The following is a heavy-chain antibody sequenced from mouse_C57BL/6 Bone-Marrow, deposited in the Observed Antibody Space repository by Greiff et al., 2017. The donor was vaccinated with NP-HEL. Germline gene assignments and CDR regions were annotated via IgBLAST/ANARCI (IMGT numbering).Heavy chain of an antibody. CDR3: ARRRIWRGFAY. J-gene: IGHJ3*01. CDR2: IYPRSGNT. D-gene: IGHD1-1*02. CDR1: GYTFTSYG. Sequence: QVQLQQSGAELARPGASVKLSCKASGYTFTSYGISWVKQRTGQGLEWIGEIYPRSGNTYYNEKFKGKATLTADKSSSTAYMELRSLTSEDSAVDFCARRRIWRGFAYWGQGTLVTVSA. V-gene: IGHV1-81*01.